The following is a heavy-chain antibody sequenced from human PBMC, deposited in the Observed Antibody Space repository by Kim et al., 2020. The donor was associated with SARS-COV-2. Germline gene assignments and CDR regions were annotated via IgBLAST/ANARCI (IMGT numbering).Heavy chain of an antibody. CDR1: GFTFTSYG. D-gene: IGHD6-13*01. V-gene: IGHV1-18*04. CDR2: ISANNGNT. Sequence: ASVKVSCKASGFTFTSYGISWVRQAPGQGLDWMGWISANNGNTHYAQKFQGRVTMTTDTSTSTAYMELRSLRSDDTAVYYCARKHQQQPADYWGQGTLVTVSS. CDR3: ARKHQQQPADY. J-gene: IGHJ4*02.